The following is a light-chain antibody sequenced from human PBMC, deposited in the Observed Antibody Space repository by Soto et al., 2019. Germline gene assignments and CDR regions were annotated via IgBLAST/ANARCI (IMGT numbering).Light chain of an antibody. CDR1: HTIMTY. CDR2: AAS. V-gene: IGKV1-39*01. Sequence: IQMTQHTSSLSASVGDEVTITCRASHTIMTYLNWYQLKPGKPPRLLIYAASSLQSGVPSRFSGSGSGTDFTLTINSLQPEDFATYSCQQSYNSPQTFGHGGKVDIK. CDR3: QQSYNSPQT. J-gene: IGKJ1*01.